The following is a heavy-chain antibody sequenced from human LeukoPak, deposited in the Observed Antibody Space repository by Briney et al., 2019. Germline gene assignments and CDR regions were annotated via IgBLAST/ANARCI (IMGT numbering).Heavy chain of an antibody. V-gene: IGHV1-69*05. D-gene: IGHD2-2*01. CDR1: GGTFSSYA. CDR3: ARSSLVPAANYYYMDV. J-gene: IGHJ6*03. Sequence: SVKVSCKASGGTFSSYAISWVRQAPGQGLEWMGGIIPIFGTANYAQKFQGRVTITTDESTSTAYMELSSLRSEDTAVYYCARSSLVPAANYYYMDVWGKGTTVTVSS. CDR2: IIPIFGTA.